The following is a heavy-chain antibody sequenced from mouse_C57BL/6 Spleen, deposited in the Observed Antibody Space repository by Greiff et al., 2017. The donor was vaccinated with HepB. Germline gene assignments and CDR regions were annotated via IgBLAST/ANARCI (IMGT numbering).Heavy chain of an antibody. CDR1: GYSFTDYN. Sequence: EVQLQQSGPELVKPGASVKISCKASGYSFTDYNMNWVKQSNGKSLEWIGVINPNYGTTSYNQKFKGKATLTVDQSSSTAYMQLNSLTSEDSAVYYCARVGTTVVVLHWYFDVWGTGTTVTVSS. CDR2: INPNYGTT. J-gene: IGHJ1*03. CDR3: ARVGTTVVVLHWYFDV. V-gene: IGHV1-39*01. D-gene: IGHD1-1*01.